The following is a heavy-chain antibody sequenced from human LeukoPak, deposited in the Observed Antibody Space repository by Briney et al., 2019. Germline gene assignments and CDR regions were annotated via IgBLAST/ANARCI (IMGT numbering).Heavy chain of an antibody. CDR2: IIPILGIA. J-gene: IGHJ4*02. CDR3: ARKLRGPFDY. CDR1: GYTFTSYA. Sequence: ASVKVSCKASGYTFTSYAISWVRQAPGQGLEWMGRIIPILGIANYAQKFQGRVTITADKSTSTAYMELSSLRSEDTAVYYCARKLRGPFDYWGQGTLVTVSS. V-gene: IGHV1-69*04. D-gene: IGHD1-26*01.